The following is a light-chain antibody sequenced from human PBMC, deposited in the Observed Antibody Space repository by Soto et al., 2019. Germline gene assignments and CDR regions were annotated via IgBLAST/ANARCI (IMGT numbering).Light chain of an antibody. CDR2: EGS. CDR3: CSYAGSSTYV. Sequence: QSVLTQPASVSGSPGQSITISCTGTSSDVGSYNLVSWYQQHPGKAPKLMIYEGSKRPSGVSNRFSGSKSGNTASLTISGLPAEDEADYYCCSYAGSSTYVFGTGNKVTVL. CDR1: SSDVGSYNL. J-gene: IGLJ1*01. V-gene: IGLV2-23*01.